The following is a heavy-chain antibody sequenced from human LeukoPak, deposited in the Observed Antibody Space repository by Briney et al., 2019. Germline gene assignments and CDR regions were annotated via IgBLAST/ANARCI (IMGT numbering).Heavy chain of an antibody. V-gene: IGHV3-23*01. CDR2: ISGSGGST. CDR1: GFTFSSYA. D-gene: IGHD3-3*01. J-gene: IGHJ6*02. Sequence: PGGSLRLSCAASGFTFSSYAMSWVRQAPGKGLEWVSAISGSGGSTYYADSVKGRFTISRDNSKNTLYLQMNSLRAEDTAVYYCAKDREPYYDFWSGSPPGGMDVWGQGTTVTVSS. CDR3: AKDREPYYDFWSGSPPGGMDV.